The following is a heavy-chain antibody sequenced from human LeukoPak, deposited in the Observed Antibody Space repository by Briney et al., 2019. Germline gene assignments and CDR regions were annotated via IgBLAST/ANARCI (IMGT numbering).Heavy chain of an antibody. CDR2: IRSKANSYAT. J-gene: IGHJ3*02. D-gene: IGHD1-1*01. CDR3: AQVSGTTLNAFDI. Sequence: GGFLRLSCAASGFTFSGSSMHWVRQASGKGLEWVGRIRSKANSYATAYAASVKGRFTISRDDSKNTAYLQMNSLKTEDTAVYYCAQVSGTTLNAFDIWGQGTMVTVSS. V-gene: IGHV3-73*01. CDR1: GFTFSGSS.